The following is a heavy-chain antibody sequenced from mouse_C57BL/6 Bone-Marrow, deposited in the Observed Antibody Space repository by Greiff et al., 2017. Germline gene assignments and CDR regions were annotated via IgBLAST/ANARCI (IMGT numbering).Heavy chain of an antibody. Sequence: VQLQQPGAELVKPGASVKMSCKASGYTLTSYWITWVKQRPGQGLEWIGVIYPGSGSTNYNEKFKSKATLTADTSSSTAYVQLISLTSEDSAVYYGARDRLPAWFAYWGQVTLVTVSA. CDR3: ARDRLPAWFAY. V-gene: IGHV1-55*01. D-gene: IGHD3-2*02. CDR1: GYTLTSYW. CDR2: IYPGSGST. J-gene: IGHJ3*01.